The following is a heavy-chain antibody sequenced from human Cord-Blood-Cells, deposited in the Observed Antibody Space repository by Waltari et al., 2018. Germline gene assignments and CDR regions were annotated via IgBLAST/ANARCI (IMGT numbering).Heavy chain of an antibody. CDR1: GFPFSSYG. V-gene: IGHV3-30*02. CDR3: AKEGNAYFDY. Sequence: QVQLVESGGGVVQPGGSLRLSCAASGFPFSSYGMHWVRQAPGKGLGWVAFIRYDGSNKYYADSVKGRFTISRDNSKNTLYLQMNSLRAEDTAVYYCAKEGNAYFDYWGQGTLVTVSS. J-gene: IGHJ4*02. CDR2: IRYDGSNK. D-gene: IGHD4-4*01.